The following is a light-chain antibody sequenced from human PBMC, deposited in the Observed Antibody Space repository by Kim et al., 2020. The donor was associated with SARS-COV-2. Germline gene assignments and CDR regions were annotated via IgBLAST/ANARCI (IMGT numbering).Light chain of an antibody. CDR3: QHYNGYPLA. V-gene: IGKV1-5*03. J-gene: IGKJ4*02. CDR2: TAS. Sequence: DIQMTQSPSTLSASVGDRVTMTCRASQTINSWLAWYQQKPGKAPKLLINTASTLQNGVPSRFSGSKSGTEFTLTISSLQADDFATYYCQHYNGYPLAFGGGTKV. CDR1: QTINSW.